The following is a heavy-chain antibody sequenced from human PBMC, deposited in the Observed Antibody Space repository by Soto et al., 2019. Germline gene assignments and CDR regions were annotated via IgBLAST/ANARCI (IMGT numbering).Heavy chain of an antibody. CDR3: VRVISSSSSLGLPYYYYGMDV. CDR2: IYYSGST. J-gene: IGHJ6*02. CDR1: GGSISSRSYY. Sequence: SETLSLTCTVSGGSISSRSYYWGWIRQPPGKGLEWIGSIYYSGSTYFNQSLYSRVTMSVDTSKSQFSLKLSSVTTADTAVYYCVRVISSSSSLGLPYYYYGMDVWGQGTTVTVSS. V-gene: IGHV4-39*01. D-gene: IGHD6-6*01.